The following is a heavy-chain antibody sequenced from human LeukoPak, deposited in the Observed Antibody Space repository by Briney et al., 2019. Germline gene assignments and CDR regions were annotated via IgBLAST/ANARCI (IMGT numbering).Heavy chain of an antibody. V-gene: IGHV1-2*02. CDR3: ARDGVECSSTSCYEDYYYGMDV. CDR1: GYTFTGYY. Sequence: ASVTVSYKASGYTFTGYYMHWVRQAPGQGLEWMGWINPNSGGTNYAQKFQGRVTMTRDTSISTAYMELSRLRSDDTAVYYCARDGVECSSTSCYEDYYYGMDVWGQGTTVTVSS. J-gene: IGHJ6*02. D-gene: IGHD2-2*01. CDR2: INPNSGGT.